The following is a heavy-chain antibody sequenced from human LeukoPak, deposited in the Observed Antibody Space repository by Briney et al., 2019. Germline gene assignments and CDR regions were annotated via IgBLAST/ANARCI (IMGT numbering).Heavy chain of an antibody. V-gene: IGHV1-18*01. CDR1: GYSFTSYG. CDR3: ARAPRLEIRYNWNGPYYFDY. J-gene: IGHJ4*02. CDR2: INAYNGNT. Sequence: GASVKVSCEASGYSFTSYGISWVRQAPGQGLEWMGWINAYNGNTNYAQKLQGRVTMTTDTSTSTAYMELRSLRSDDTAVYYCARAPRLEIRYNWNGPYYFDYWGQGTLVTVSS. D-gene: IGHD1-1*01.